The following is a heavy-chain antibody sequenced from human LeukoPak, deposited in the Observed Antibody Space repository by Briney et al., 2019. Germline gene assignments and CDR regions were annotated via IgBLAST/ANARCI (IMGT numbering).Heavy chain of an antibody. V-gene: IGHV3-21*01. CDR2: ISSSSSYI. CDR3: ARARPPAGGTYYYYYGMAV. Sequence: GGSLRLSCAASGLTFSSYSMNWVRQAPGKGLEWVSCISSSSSYIYYADSVKGRFTISRDNAKNSLYLQMNSLRAEDTAVYYRARARPPAGGTYYYYYGMAVWSKATTVT. J-gene: IGHJ6*04. D-gene: IGHD6-13*01. CDR1: GLTFSSYS.